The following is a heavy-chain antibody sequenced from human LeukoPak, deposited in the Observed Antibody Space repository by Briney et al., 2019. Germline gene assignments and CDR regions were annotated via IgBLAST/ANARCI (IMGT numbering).Heavy chain of an antibody. CDR1: GGSISSSEYC. J-gene: IGHJ5*02. CDR2: IYYTGSS. Sequence: SETLSLTCIVTGGSISSSEYCWGWIRQPPGKGLEWIGNIYYTGSSSYNSSLKSRVTISVDTSKNQFSLQLSSVTAADTAVYYCARENYCTNGVCWAFDPWGQGTLVTVSS. D-gene: IGHD2-8*01. CDR3: ARENYCTNGVCWAFDP. V-gene: IGHV4-39*07.